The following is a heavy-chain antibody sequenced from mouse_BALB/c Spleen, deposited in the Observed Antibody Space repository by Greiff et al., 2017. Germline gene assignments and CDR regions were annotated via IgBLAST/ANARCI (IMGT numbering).Heavy chain of an antibody. D-gene: IGHD2-1*01. V-gene: IGHV2-9*02. Sequence: VQLKESGPGLVAPSQSLSITCTVSGFSLTSYGVHWVRQPPGKGLEWLGVIWAGGSTNYNSALMSRLSISKDNSKSQVFLKMNSLQTDDTAMYYCARALYGNYVNYAMDYWGQGTSVTVSS. CDR2: IWAGGST. CDR1: GFSLTSYG. J-gene: IGHJ4*01. CDR3: ARALYGNYVNYAMDY.